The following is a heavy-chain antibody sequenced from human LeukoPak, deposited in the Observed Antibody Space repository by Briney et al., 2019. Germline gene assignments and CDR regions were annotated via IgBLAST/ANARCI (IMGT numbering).Heavy chain of an antibody. Sequence: ASVTVTCMASVYTFTGYYMHWVRQAPGQGREWMGWINPNSCGTHYPQNSQGRVTMTRDTSISTAYMEMSRLRSDDTAVYYCARDWDDSSNAFDIWGQGTMVTVSS. CDR2: INPNSCGT. D-gene: IGHD3-22*01. J-gene: IGHJ3*02. V-gene: IGHV1-2*02. CDR3: ARDWDDSSNAFDI. CDR1: VYTFTGYY.